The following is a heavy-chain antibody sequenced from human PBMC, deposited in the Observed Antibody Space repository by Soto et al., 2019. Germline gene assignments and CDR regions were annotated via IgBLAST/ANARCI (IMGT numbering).Heavy chain of an antibody. CDR1: GGSISSYY. J-gene: IGHJ3*02. CDR2: IYYSGST. Sequence: PSETLSLTCTVSGGSISSYYWSWIRQPPGKGLEWIGYIYYSGSTNYNPSLKSRVTISVDTSKNQFSLKLSSVTAADTAVYYCASFPPLHTSAVTTAGEAVDAFDIWGQGTMVTVSS. D-gene: IGHD4-17*01. CDR3: ASFPPLHTSAVTTAGEAVDAFDI. V-gene: IGHV4-59*01.